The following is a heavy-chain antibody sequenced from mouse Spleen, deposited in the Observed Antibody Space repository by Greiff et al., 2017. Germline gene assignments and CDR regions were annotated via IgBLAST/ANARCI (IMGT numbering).Heavy chain of an antibody. Sequence: EVKLMESGGGLVQPGGSLKLSCAASGFTFSSYTMSWVRQTPEKRLEWVAYISNGGGSTYYPDTVKGRFTISRDNAKNTLYLQMSSLKSEDTAMYYCARQAGYGNFYFDYWGQGTTLTVSS. V-gene: IGHV5-12-2*01. CDR3: ARQAGYGNFYFDY. D-gene: IGHD2-10*02. CDR2: ISNGGGST. J-gene: IGHJ2*01. CDR1: GFTFSSYT.